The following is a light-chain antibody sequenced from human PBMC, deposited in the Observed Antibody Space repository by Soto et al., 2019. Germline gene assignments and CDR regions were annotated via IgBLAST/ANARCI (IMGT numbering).Light chain of an antibody. J-gene: IGKJ1*01. Sequence: GMTQSPAALSLSPGERATLSCRASQSVSSNLAWYQQKPGQAPRLLIYGASTRATGIPARFSGSGSGTEFTLTISSLQSEDFAVYYCQQYNNLPPEPFGEGGKVDI. V-gene: IGKV3-15*01. CDR3: QQYNNLPPEP. CDR1: QSVSSN. CDR2: GAS.